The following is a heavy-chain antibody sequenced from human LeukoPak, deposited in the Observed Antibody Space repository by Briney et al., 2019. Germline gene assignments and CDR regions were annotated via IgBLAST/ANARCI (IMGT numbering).Heavy chain of an antibody. CDR2: IFTSGST. CDR3: ARVRRYGSGSLDYYYMDV. V-gene: IGHV4-4*07. Sequence: SETLSLTCTVSGGSISTYYWSWIRQPAGKGLEWIGRIFTSGSTNYNPSLKSRVTMSVDTSKNQFSLKLSSVTAADTAVYYCARVRRYGSGSLDYYYMDVWGKGTTVTISS. J-gene: IGHJ6*03. CDR1: GGSISTYY. D-gene: IGHD3-10*01.